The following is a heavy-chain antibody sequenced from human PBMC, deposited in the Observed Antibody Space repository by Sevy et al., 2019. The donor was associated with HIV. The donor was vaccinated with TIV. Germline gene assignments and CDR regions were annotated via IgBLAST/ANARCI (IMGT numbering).Heavy chain of an antibody. CDR2: ISNSGANT. V-gene: IGHV3-23*01. CDR3: AKEWTLLSDWYGEFDY. CDR1: GFTFTNYG. Sequence: GVPLRLSCAASGFTFTNYGMHWVRQAPGKGLEWVSGISNSGANTYYADSVRGRFTVSRDNSKNTVYLQLNSLRAEDTAIYYCAKEWTLLSDWYGEFDYWGQGTLVTVSS. J-gene: IGHJ4*02. D-gene: IGHD6-19*01.